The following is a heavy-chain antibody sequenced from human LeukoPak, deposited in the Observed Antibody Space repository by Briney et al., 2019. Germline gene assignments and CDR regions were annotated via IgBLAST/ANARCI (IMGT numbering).Heavy chain of an antibody. V-gene: IGHV3-11*06. D-gene: IGHD1-26*01. Sequence: GGSLRLSCAASGFTFSDYYMSWIRQAPGKGLEWVSYISSSSSYTNFADSVKGRFTISTDNAKNSLYLQMNSLRDEDTAVYYCVRDRYYSFDQWGQGTVVTVSS. J-gene: IGHJ4*02. CDR1: GFTFSDYY. CDR3: VRDRYYSFDQ. CDR2: ISSSSSYT.